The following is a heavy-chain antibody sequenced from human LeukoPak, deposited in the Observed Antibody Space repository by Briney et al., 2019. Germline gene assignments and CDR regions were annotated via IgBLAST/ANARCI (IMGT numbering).Heavy chain of an antibody. CDR2: INHSGST. CDR3: ARARRGYYDFWSGLDDY. V-gene: IGHV4-34*01. D-gene: IGHD3-3*01. J-gene: IGHJ4*02. CDR1: GGSFSGYY. Sequence: KTSETLSLTCAVYGGSFSGYYWSWIRQPPGKGLEWIGEINHSGSTNYNPSLKSRVTISVDTSKNQVSLKLSSVTGADTAVYYCARARRGYYDFWSGLDDYWGQGTLVTVSS.